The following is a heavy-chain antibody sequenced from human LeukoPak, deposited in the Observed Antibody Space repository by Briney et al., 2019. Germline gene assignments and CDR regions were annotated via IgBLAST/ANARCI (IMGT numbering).Heavy chain of an antibody. CDR3: VVILRYFDWLSWDY. J-gene: IGHJ4*02. V-gene: IGHV5-51*01. CDR2: IYPGDSDT. D-gene: IGHD3-9*01. CDR1: GYSFTSYW. Sequence: GESLKISXKGSGYSFTSYWIGWARQMPGKGLEWTGIIYPGDSDTRYSPSFQGQVTISADKSISTAYLQWSSLKASDTAMYYCVVILRYFDWLSWDYWGQGTLVTVSS.